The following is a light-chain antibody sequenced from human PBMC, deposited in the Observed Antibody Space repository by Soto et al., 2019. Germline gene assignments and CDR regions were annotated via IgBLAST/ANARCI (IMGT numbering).Light chain of an antibody. Sequence: MMMTQSPATLSVSPGERVTLSCRTSHSVNSHVAWYQQKPGQAPRLLLYGASTRATGIPVRFSGSGFGTEFTLTISSLQFEDFAVYYCQQYKNWPLFGQGTRLEIK. CDR3: QQYKNWPL. V-gene: IGKV3-15*01. CDR2: GAS. CDR1: HSVNSH. J-gene: IGKJ5*01.